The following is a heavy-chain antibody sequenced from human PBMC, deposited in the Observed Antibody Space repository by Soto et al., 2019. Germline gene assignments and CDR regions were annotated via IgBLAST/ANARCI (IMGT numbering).Heavy chain of an antibody. Sequence: ETLTLTCDVSGGSMTTGSYFGSWIRQPPGKGLEWIGYVFRSGSINYSPSFKSRVTISIDTYKNQFSLMLKSVNAADKAAYFCARARNRYFDYWGQGALVTVSS. J-gene: IGHJ4*02. CDR3: ARARNRYFDY. CDR2: VFRSGSI. CDR1: GGSMTTGSYF. D-gene: IGHD1-1*01. V-gene: IGHV4-61*01.